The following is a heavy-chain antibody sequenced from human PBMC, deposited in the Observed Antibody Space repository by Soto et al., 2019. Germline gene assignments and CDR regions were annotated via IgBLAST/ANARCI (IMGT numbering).Heavy chain of an antibody. V-gene: IGHV3-33*01. D-gene: IGHD3-16*01. Sequence: SGGSLRLSCSTSGFIFTIYGMHLVLQAPGKGLEWVAHIWYDGSKKYYADSVRGRFTISRDDSKNTVDLQVNSLRGDDTAVYYCARSDGGNSEGRGDRFDYWGQGTLVTVSS. CDR1: GFIFTIYG. J-gene: IGHJ4*02. CDR3: ARSDGGNSEGRGDRFDY. CDR2: IWYDGSKK.